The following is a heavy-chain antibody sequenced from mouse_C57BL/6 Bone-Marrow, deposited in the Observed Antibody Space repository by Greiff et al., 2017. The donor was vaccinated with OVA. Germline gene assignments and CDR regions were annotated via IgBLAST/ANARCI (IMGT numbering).Heavy chain of an antibody. V-gene: IGHV1-50*01. D-gene: IGHD1-1*02. CDR1: GYTFTSYW. J-gene: IGHJ2*01. Sequence: VQLQQSGAELVKPGASVKLSCKASGYTFTSYWMQWVKQRPGQGLEWIGEIDPSDSYTNYNQKFKGKATLTVDTSSSTAYMQLSSLTSEDSAVYYCARWGGRYFDYWGQGTTLTVSS. CDR2: IDPSDSYT. CDR3: ARWGGRYFDY.